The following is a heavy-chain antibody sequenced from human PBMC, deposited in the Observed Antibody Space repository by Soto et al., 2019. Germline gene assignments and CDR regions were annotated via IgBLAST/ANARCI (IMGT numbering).Heavy chain of an antibody. Sequence: EVQLLESGGGLVQPGGSLRLSCAASGFTFSSYAMSWVRQAPGKGLEWVSAISGSGGSTYYADSVKGRFTISRDNSKNTLYLQMNSLRAEDTAVYYCPRDSSWYEGGGYWGQGTLVTVSS. CDR3: PRDSSWYEGGGY. CDR1: GFTFSSYA. J-gene: IGHJ4*02. V-gene: IGHV3-23*01. D-gene: IGHD6-13*01. CDR2: ISGSGGST.